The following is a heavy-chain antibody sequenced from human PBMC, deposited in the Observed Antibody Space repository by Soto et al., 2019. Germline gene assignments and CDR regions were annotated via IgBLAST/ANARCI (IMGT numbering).Heavy chain of an antibody. J-gene: IGHJ4*02. CDR3: ARALNLYYYDTSGVYFDS. CDR1: GGSITGYF. V-gene: IGHV4-59*01. CDR2: IYYSGTT. Sequence: SETLSLTCTVSGGSITGYFWSWIRQPPGKGLEWIGYIYYSGTTNYNPTLKSRVTISLDTPKNQFSLKLSSVSAADTAVYFCARALNLYYYDTSGVYFDSWGQGTLVTVSS. D-gene: IGHD3-22*01.